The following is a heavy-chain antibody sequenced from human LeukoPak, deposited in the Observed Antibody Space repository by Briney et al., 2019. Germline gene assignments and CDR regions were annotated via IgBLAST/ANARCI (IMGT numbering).Heavy chain of an antibody. CDR2: IYYSGST. CDR3: ASPGRRGDYLFDY. J-gene: IGHJ4*02. Sequence: SETLSLTCTVSGGSISSSIYYWGWIRQPPGKGLEWIGSIYYSGSTYYNPSLKSRVTISVDTSKNQFSLKLSSVTAADTAVYYCASPGRRGDYLFDYWGQGTLVTVSS. D-gene: IGHD4-17*01. V-gene: IGHV4-39*01. CDR1: GGSISSSIYY.